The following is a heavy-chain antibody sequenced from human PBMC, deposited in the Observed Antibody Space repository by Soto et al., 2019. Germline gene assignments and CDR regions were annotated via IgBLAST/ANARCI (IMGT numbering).Heavy chain of an antibody. V-gene: IGHV4-34*01. Sequence: WTWLRQTLGKGLEWIGEINDSGNINYNPSLKSRVTILVDTAKKQISLRLSSVTAADTAVYYCARGLILWFGELSRRGGYYYYMDVWGKGTAVTVSS. CDR3: ARGLILWFGELSRRGGYYYYMDV. D-gene: IGHD3-10*01. CDR2: INDSGNI. J-gene: IGHJ6*03.